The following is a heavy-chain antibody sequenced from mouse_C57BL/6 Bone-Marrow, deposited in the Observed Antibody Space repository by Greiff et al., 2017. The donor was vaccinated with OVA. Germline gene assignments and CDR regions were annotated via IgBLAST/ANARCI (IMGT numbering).Heavy chain of an antibody. V-gene: IGHV1-26*01. D-gene: IGHD2-1*01. CDR2: INPNNGGT. CDR1: GYTFTDYY. Sequence: EVQLQQSGPELVKPGASVKISCKASGYTFTDYYMNWVKQSHGKSLEWIGDINPNNGGTSYNQKFKGKATLTVDKSSSTAYMELRSLTSEDSAVYYCARRWIYYGNYVFDYWGQGTTLTVSS. CDR3: ARRWIYYGNYVFDY. J-gene: IGHJ2*01.